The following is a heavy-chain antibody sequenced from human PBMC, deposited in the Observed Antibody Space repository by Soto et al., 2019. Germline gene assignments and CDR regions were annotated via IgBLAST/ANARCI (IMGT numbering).Heavy chain of an antibody. CDR2: IYHSGST. D-gene: IGHD3-10*01. CDR1: GYSISSGYY. V-gene: IGHV4-38-2*01. Sequence: ETLSLTCAVSGYSISSGYYGGCIRQPPGKGLEWIGSIYHSGSTYYNPSLKSRVTISVDTSKNQFSLKLSSVTAADTAVYYCAREGSYYYGSGSYSNNWFDPWGQGTLVTVSS. J-gene: IGHJ5*02. CDR3: AREGSYYYGSGSYSNNWFDP.